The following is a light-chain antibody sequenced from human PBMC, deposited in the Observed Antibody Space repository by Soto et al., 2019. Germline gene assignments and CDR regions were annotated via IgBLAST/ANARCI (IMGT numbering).Light chain of an antibody. CDR2: DVS. V-gene: IGLV2-11*01. J-gene: IGLJ1*01. CDR1: SSDVGGYNY. Sequence: QSALTQPRSVSGSPGQSVTISCTGTSSDVGGYNYVSWYQQHPGKAPKLMIYDVSKRPSGVPDRFSGSKSGNTASLTISGLQSEDEADYYFCSYAGSDTWVFGTGTKVTVL. CDR3: CSYAGSDTWV.